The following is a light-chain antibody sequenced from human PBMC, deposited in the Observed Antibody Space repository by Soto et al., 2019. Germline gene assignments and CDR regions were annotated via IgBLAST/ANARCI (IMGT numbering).Light chain of an antibody. V-gene: IGKV4-1*01. CDR3: QQYYSYFPWT. J-gene: IGKJ1*01. CDR1: QSVLYSPNNKNF. Sequence: DIVMTQSPDSLAVSLGERATINCKSSQSVLYSPNNKNFVAWYQQKPGQPPKLLIYWASTRESGVPDRFSGTGSGTDLTLTISGLQAEDVAVYYCQQYYSYFPWTFGQGTKVEIK. CDR2: WAS.